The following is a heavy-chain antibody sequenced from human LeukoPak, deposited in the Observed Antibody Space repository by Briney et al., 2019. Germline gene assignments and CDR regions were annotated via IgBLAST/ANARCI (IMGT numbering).Heavy chain of an antibody. J-gene: IGHJ4*02. CDR1: GFIFDDYA. Sequence: PGGSLRLSCAASGFIFDDYAVHWVRQALGSGLEWVSGISWNSGSIAYADSVKGRFIISRDNAKNTLYLQMNSLRAEDTAVYYCARRGSYYGIDYWGQGTLVTVSS. V-gene: IGHV3-9*01. D-gene: IGHD1-26*01. CDR2: ISWNSGSI. CDR3: ARRGSYYGIDY.